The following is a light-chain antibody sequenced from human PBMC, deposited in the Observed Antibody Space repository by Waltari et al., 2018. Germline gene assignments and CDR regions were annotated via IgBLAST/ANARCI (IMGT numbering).Light chain of an antibody. Sequence: SYELTQPPSLSVSPGQTASITCSGDTLADRYVCWYQQKPGQSPVLVLHQDSKRPSGIPERFSGFNSGNTATLTISETQAMDEADYYCQAWDRNTYVVFGGGTKLTVL. CDR2: QDS. CDR3: QAWDRNTYVV. J-gene: IGLJ2*01. V-gene: IGLV3-1*01. CDR1: TLADRY.